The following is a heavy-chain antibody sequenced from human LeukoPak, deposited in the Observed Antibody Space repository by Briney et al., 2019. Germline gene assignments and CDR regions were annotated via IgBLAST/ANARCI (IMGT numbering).Heavy chain of an antibody. CDR2: IWYDGSNK. CDR3: ARGDSSGWSGDHDAFDI. J-gene: IGHJ3*02. CDR1: GFTFSSYG. D-gene: IGHD6-19*01. Sequence: QPGRSLRLSCAASGFTFSSYGMHWVRQAPGKGLEWVAVIWYDGSNKYYADSVKGRFTISRVNSKNTLYLQMNSLRAEDTAVYYCARGDSSGWSGDHDAFDIWGQGTMVTVSS. V-gene: IGHV3-33*01.